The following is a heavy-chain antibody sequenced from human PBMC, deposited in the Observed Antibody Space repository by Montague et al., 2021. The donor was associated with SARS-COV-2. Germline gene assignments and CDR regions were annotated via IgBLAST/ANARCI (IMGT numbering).Heavy chain of an antibody. CDR2: INHSGST. D-gene: IGHD4-17*01. J-gene: IGHJ4*02. CDR1: GGSFSGYY. Sequence: SETLSLTCAVYGGSFSGYYWSWIRQPPGKGLEWIGEINHSGSTNYNPSLKSRVTISVDTSKNQFSLKLSSVTAADTAVYYCAGGWPYGDCGRVDYWGQGTLVTVSS. V-gene: IGHV4-34*01. CDR3: AGGWPYGDCGRVDY.